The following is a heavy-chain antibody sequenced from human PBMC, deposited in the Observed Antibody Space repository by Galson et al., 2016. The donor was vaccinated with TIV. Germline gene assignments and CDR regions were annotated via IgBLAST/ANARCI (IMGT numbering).Heavy chain of an antibody. D-gene: IGHD6-13*01. Sequence: SLRLSCAASGFTFSSYSMNWVRQAPGKGLEWVSSISRSSTSIYYADSVKGRFTITRDNAKSSLYLQMNSLRAEDTAVYYCVRGMQLRPYWGQGTLVTVSS. J-gene: IGHJ4*02. CDR2: ISRSSTSI. CDR3: VRGMQLRPY. CDR1: GFTFSSYS. V-gene: IGHV3-21*01.